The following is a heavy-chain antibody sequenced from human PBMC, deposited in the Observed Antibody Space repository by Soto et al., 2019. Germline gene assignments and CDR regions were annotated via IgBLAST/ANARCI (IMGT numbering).Heavy chain of an antibody. D-gene: IGHD3-9*01. J-gene: IGHJ5*02. CDR3: AHTYLLQTYYDILTGYYISWFDP. CDR2: IYWDDDK. CDR1: GFSLSTSGVG. V-gene: IGHV2-5*02. Sequence: GSGPTLVNPTQTLTLTCTFSGFSLSTSGVGVGWIRQPPGKALEWLALIYWDDDKRYSPSLKSRLTITKDTSKNQVVLTMTNMDPVDTATYYCAHTYLLQTYYDILTGYYISWFDPWGQGTLVTVSS.